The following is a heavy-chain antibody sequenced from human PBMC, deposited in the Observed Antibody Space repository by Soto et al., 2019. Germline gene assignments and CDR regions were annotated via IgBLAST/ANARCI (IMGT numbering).Heavy chain of an antibody. CDR1: GGSISSGGYY. CDR3: AIALVVPAATIDY. CDR2: IYYSGST. D-gene: IGHD2-2*01. V-gene: IGHV4-31*03. J-gene: IGHJ4*02. Sequence: QVQLQESGPGLVKPSQTLSLTCTVSGGSISSGGYYWSWIRQHPGKGLEWIGYIYYSGSTYYNPSLQSRVTISVDTSKNQFSLKLSSVTAADTAVYYCAIALVVPAATIDYWGQGTLVTVSS.